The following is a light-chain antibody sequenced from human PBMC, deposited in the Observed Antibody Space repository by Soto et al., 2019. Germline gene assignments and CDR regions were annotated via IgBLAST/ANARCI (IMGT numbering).Light chain of an antibody. Sequence: QSALTQPASVSGSPGQSITISCTGTSSDVGGYNYVSWYQQHPDRAPKLLIYDVSYRPSGVSNRFSGSKSGNTASLTISGLQADDEAEYYCSSYTSSTTFGVFGTGTKVTVL. V-gene: IGLV2-14*03. CDR3: SSYTSSTTFGV. J-gene: IGLJ1*01. CDR1: SSDVGGYNY. CDR2: DVS.